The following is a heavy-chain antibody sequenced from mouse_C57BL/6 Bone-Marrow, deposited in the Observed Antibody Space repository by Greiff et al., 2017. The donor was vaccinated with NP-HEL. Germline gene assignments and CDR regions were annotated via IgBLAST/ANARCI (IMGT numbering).Heavy chain of an antibody. CDR3: ARSVYDGYYPSMDY. D-gene: IGHD2-3*01. CDR1: GYAFSSSW. V-gene: IGHV1-82*01. J-gene: IGHJ4*01. Sequence: QVQLQQSGPELVKPGASVKISCKASGYAFSSSWMNWVKQRPGKGLEWIGRIYPGDGDTNYNGKFKGKATLTADKSSSTAYMQLSSLTSEDSAVYFCARSVYDGYYPSMDYWGQGTSVTVSS. CDR2: IYPGDGDT.